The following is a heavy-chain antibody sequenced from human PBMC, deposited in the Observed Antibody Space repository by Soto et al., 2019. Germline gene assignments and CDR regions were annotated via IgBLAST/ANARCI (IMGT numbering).Heavy chain of an antibody. D-gene: IGHD3-16*01. Sequence: LRLSCVASGFPFSSYAMSWVRQTPGKGLEWVSGISGSDGRTYYADSVKGRFTISRDNSNNTLSLQMHILRVEDTAVYFCAKGGYYSLFDIWDQGTMVTVSS. CDR2: ISGSDGRT. CDR3: AKGGYYSLFDI. J-gene: IGHJ3*02. V-gene: IGHV3-23*01. CDR1: GFPFSSYA.